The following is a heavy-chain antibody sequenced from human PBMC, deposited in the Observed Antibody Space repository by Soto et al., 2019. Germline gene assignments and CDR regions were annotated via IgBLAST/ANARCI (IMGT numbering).Heavy chain of an antibody. J-gene: IGHJ6*02. Sequence: SETLSLTCAVSGGSISSSSWWSWVRKTPGKGLEWIGEIYHSGSTNYNPSLKSRVTISVDKSKNQFSLKLSSVTAADTAVYYCARQTGDVPPDYYYGMDVWGQGTTVTVSS. CDR1: GGSISSSSW. CDR3: ARQTGDVPPDYYYGMDV. V-gene: IGHV4-4*02. D-gene: IGHD7-27*01. CDR2: IYHSGST.